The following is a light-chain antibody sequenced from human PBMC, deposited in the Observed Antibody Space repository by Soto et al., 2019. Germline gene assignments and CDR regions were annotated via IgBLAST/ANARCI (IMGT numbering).Light chain of an antibody. J-gene: IGLJ1*01. Sequence: QSVLTQPPSASGTPGQRVTISCSGSSSNIGKSSVHWFQQLPVTAPKLLMHTDSKRPSGVPDRFSGSKSGTSASLAISGFQSEDEADYFCAAGDDSLNGFVFVTGTKVTVL. CDR1: SSNIGKSS. CDR3: AAGDDSLNGFV. V-gene: IGLV1-44*01. CDR2: TDS.